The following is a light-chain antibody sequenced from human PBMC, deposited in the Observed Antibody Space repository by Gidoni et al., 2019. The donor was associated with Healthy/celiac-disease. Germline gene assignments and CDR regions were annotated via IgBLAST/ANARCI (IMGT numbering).Light chain of an antibody. CDR1: QSISSY. CDR2: AAS. CDR3: QQSYSTPPWT. Sequence: DLQMTQSPSSLSASVGDRVTITCRASQSISSYLNWYQKKPGKAPKLLIYAASSLQSGVPSRFSGSGSGTDFTLTISSLQPENFAPYSCQQSYSTPPWTFGQGTKVEIK. J-gene: IGKJ1*01. V-gene: IGKV1-39*01.